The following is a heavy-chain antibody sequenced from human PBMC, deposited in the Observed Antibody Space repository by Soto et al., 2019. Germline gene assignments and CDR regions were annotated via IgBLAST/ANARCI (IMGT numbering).Heavy chain of an antibody. Sequence: EVQLVESGGGLVQPGGSLRLTCAASGFTFSSYWMHWVRQAPGKGLVWVSRINSDGSSTSYADSVKGRFTISRDSAKNTLFLQINSLRAEDTAVYYCVRTSLVVAAATREDYWGQGTLVTVSS. V-gene: IGHV3-74*01. J-gene: IGHJ4*02. CDR3: VRTSLVVAAATREDY. D-gene: IGHD2-15*01. CDR1: GFTFSSYW. CDR2: INSDGSST.